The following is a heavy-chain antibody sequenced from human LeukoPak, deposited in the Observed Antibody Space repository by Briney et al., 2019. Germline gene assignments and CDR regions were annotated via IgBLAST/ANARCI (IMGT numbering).Heavy chain of an antibody. CDR2: IYSGGST. D-gene: IGHD3-10*01. CDR1: GFTVNSIY. J-gene: IGHJ5*02. CDR3: ARDLTVRRVNNWFDP. V-gene: IGHV3-66*01. Sequence: GGSLRLSCAASGFTVNSIYMSWVRQAPGKGLEWVSVIYSGGSTYYADSVKDRFTISRDDSKSTLYLQMNSPRAEDTAVYYCARDLTVRRVNNWFDPWGQGTLVTVSS.